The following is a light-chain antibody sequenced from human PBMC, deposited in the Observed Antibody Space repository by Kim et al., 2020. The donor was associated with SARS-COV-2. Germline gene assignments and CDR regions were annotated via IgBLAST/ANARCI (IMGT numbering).Light chain of an antibody. CDR3: RPWHDSLTGWV. CDR1: TSNIESNT. CDR2: SNN. V-gene: IGLV1-44*01. J-gene: IGLJ3*02. Sequence: GQRVTISCSGGTSNIESNTVNWYQQRPGTAPNLLIYSNNQRPSGVPDRFSGSESDTSASRAVSGLQSGGEADYYCRPWHDSLTGWVFGGGTQLTVL.